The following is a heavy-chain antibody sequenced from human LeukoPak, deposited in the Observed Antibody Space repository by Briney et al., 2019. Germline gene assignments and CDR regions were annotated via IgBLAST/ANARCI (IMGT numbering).Heavy chain of an antibody. Sequence: SSQTLSLTCTVSGGSISSGGYYWSWIRQPPGKGLEWIGYIYHSGSTYYNPSLKSRVTISVDRSKNQFSLKLSSVTAADTAVYYCAREDCTNGVCYPSDPWGQGTLVTVSS. CDR1: GGSISSGGYY. CDR2: IYHSGST. D-gene: IGHD2-8*01. J-gene: IGHJ5*02. V-gene: IGHV4-30-2*01. CDR3: AREDCTNGVCYPSDP.